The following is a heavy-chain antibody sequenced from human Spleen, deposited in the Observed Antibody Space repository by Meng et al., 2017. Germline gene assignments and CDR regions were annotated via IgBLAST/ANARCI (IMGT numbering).Heavy chain of an antibody. CDR2: IDPKSGDT. D-gene: IGHD6-13*01. J-gene: IGHJ4*02. CDR3: ARDEDISAAGKLFGDY. CDR1: GYNFPDYW. Sequence: QVQRGRCGAEVKKPGASVKVSCKPSGYNFPDYWLHWVRRAPGQGLEWMGRIDPKSGDTHYAQRFQGRVTMTGDTSISTAYMELSGLRSDDTAMYYCARDEDISAAGKLFGDYWGQGTLVTVSS. V-gene: IGHV1-2*06.